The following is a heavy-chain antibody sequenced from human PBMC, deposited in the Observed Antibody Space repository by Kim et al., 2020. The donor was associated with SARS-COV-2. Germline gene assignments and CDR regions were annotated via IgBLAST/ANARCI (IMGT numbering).Heavy chain of an antibody. CDR3: AKDMRGYYGSGDFDY. V-gene: IGHV3-23*01. CDR1: GFTFSSYA. CDR2: ISGSGGST. D-gene: IGHD3-10*01. J-gene: IGHJ4*02. Sequence: GGSLRLSCAASGFTFSSYAMSWVRQAPGKGLEWVSAISGSGGSTYYADSVKGRFTISRDNSKNTLYLQMNSLRAEDTAVYYCAKDMRGYYGSGDFDYWGQGTLVTVSS.